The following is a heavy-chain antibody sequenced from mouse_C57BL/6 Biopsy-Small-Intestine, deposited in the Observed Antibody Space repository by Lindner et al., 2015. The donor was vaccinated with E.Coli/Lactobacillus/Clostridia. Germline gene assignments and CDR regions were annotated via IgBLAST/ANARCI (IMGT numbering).Heavy chain of an antibody. CDR3: ARHGLIGFYFDY. V-gene: IGHV1-62-2*01. J-gene: IGHJ2*01. CDR1: GYIFTEYT. D-gene: IGHD1-2*01. CDR2: FYPGSGSI. Sequence: VQLQESGAEAGETRGRSVKLSCKASGYIFTEYTLHWIKQRSGQGLEWIGWFYPGSGSIKYSEKFKDKATLTADKSSTTVYMELSRLTSEDSAVYFCARHGLIGFYFDYWGQGTALTVSS.